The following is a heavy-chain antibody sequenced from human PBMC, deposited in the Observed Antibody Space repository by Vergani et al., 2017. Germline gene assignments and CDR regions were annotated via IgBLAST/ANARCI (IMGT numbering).Heavy chain of an antibody. CDR2: INPSGGST. J-gene: IGHJ3*02. V-gene: IGHV1-46*01. Sequence: QVQLVQSGAEVKKPGASVKVSCKASGYTFTSYYMHWVRQAPGQGLEWMGIINPSGGSTSYAQKFQGRVTMTRDTSTSTVYMELSSLKASDTAMYYCAREGRGYSSGWYYDAFDIWGQGTMVTVSS. CDR3: AREGRGYSSGWYYDAFDI. D-gene: IGHD6-19*01. CDR1: GYTFTSYY.